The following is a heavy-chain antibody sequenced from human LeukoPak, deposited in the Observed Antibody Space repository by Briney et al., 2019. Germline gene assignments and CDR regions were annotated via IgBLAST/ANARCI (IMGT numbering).Heavy chain of an antibody. J-gene: IGHJ6*02. Sequence: GGSLRLSCAASGFTFSGYWMHWVRQVPGRGPEWVANVNRDGSETYYLDSVKGRFTISKDNAKNSLYLQMNSLRAGDTALYHCARNNGMDVWGQGTTVIVSS. CDR2: VNRDGSET. CDR1: GFTFSGYW. CDR3: ARNNGMDV. V-gene: IGHV3-7*03.